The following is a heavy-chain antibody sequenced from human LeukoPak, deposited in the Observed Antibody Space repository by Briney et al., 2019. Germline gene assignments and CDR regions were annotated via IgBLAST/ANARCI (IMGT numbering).Heavy chain of an antibody. D-gene: IGHD3-16*01. CDR3: AREGRGGAPLTY. J-gene: IGHJ4*02. CDR1: GGTFSSYA. CDR2: IIPIFGTA. Sequence: SVKVSCKASGGTFSSYAISWVRQATGQGLEWMGGIIPIFGTANYAQKFQGRVTITADESTSTAYMELSSLRSDDTAVYYCAREGRGGAPLTYWGQGTLVTVSS. V-gene: IGHV1-69*13.